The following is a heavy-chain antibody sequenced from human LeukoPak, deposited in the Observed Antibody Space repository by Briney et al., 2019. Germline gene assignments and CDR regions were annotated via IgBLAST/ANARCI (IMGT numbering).Heavy chain of an antibody. CDR1: GFTFSNYW. J-gene: IGHJ3*02. CDR2: IDQDGSEK. V-gene: IGHV3-7*03. D-gene: IGHD4-17*01. Sequence: GGSLRLSCAASGFTFSNYWMNWVRQTPGKGLEWVANIDQDGSEKRYVDSVKGRFTISRDNAKNSVYLQMNSLRAEDTAVYYCARENYGDFDAFDIWGQGTMVTVSS. CDR3: ARENYGDFDAFDI.